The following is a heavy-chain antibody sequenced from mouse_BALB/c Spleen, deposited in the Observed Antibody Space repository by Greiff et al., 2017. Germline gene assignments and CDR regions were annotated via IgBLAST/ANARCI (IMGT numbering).Heavy chain of an antibody. CDR3: ARSYGNYWFAY. Sequence: VQLKQSGPELVKPGASVKMSCKASGYTFTSYVMHWVKQKPGQGLEWIGYINPYNDGTKYNEKFKGKATLTSDKSSSTAYMELSSLTSEDSAVYYCARSYGNYWFAYWGQGTLVTVSA. CDR2: INPYNDGT. V-gene: IGHV1-14*01. J-gene: IGHJ3*01. D-gene: IGHD2-10*02. CDR1: GYTFTSYV.